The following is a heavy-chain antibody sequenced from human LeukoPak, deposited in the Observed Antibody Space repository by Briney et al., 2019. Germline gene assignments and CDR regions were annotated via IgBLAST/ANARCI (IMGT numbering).Heavy chain of an antibody. CDR3: ARDTHHYDFWSGYYNWFDP. D-gene: IGHD3-3*01. J-gene: IGHJ5*02. Sequence: GGSLRLSCAASGSTFSDYYMSWIRQAPGKGLEWVSYISSSGSTIYYADSVKGRFTISRDNAKNSLYLQMNSLRAEDTAVYYCARDTHHYDFWSGYYNWFDPWGQGTLVTVSS. CDR2: ISSSGSTI. V-gene: IGHV3-11*01. CDR1: GSTFSDYY.